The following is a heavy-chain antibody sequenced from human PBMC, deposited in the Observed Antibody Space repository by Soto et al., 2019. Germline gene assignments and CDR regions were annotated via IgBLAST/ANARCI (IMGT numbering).Heavy chain of an antibody. D-gene: IGHD2-15*01. J-gene: IGHJ4*02. CDR2: IIPILGIA. V-gene: IGHV1-69*04. Sequence: ASVKVSCKASGGTFSSYTISWVRQAPGQGLEWMGRIIPILGIANYAQKFQGRVTITADKSTSTAYMELSSLRSEDTVVYYCARDGGPVCSGGSCYSDYWGQGTLVTVSS. CDR3: ARDGGPVCSGGSCYSDY. CDR1: GGTFSSYT.